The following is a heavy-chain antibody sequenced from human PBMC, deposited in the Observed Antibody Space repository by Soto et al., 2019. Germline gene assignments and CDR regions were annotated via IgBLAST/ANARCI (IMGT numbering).Heavy chain of an antibody. V-gene: IGHV4-30-4*01. CDR1: GGSISSGDYY. CDR2: IYYSGST. D-gene: IGHD3-10*01. Sequence: QVQLQESGPELVKPSQTLSLTCTVSGGSISSGDYYWSWIRQPPGKGLEWIGYIYYSGSTYYNPSLKSPGTISVDSSKNQFSLKLSSVTAAVPAVYYCARCITMVRGVIITSNWFDPWGQGTLVTVSS. J-gene: IGHJ5*02. CDR3: ARCITMVRGVIITSNWFDP.